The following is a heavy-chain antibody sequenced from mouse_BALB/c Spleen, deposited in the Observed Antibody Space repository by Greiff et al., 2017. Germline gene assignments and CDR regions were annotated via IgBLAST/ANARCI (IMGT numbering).Heavy chain of an antibody. D-gene: IGHD1-1*01. V-gene: IGHV5-6-5*01. J-gene: IGHJ2*01. Sequence: EVKLMESGGDLVKPGGSLKLSCAASGFTFSSYAMSWVRQTPEKRLEWVASISSGGSTYYPDSVKGRFTISRDNARNILYLQMSSLRSEDTAMYYCAREVEGYYFDYWGQGTTLTVSS. CDR3: AREVEGYYFDY. CDR2: ISSGGST. CDR1: GFTFSSYA.